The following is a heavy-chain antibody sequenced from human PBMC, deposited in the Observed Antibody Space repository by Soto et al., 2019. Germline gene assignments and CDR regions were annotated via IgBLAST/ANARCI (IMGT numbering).Heavy chain of an antibody. CDR1: GYSVSSSDYY. D-gene: IGHD2-15*01. V-gene: IGHV4-39*01. J-gene: IGHJ6*02. CDR3: APLSVSLSGPYGIHV. Sequence: KPSETLSLTCSVSGYSVSSSDYYWAWIRQPPGKGLEWIGSMLYSGLTYYNPSLKSRVTLSVDTSKNQFSVRLNSVTASDTAVYYCAPLSVSLSGPYGIHVWGQGTTVTSP. CDR2: MLYSGLT.